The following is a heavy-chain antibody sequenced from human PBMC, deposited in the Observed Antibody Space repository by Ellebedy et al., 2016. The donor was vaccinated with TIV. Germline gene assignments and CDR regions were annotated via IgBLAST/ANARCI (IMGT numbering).Heavy chain of an antibody. V-gene: IGHV1-3*01. J-gene: IGHJ4*01. D-gene: IGHD6-13*01. CDR1: GYTFTSYA. CDR2: IFAGNGNT. CDR3: ARGSSAGIDY. Sequence: AASVKVSCKASGYTFTSYAIHWVRQAPGQGLEWVGWIFAGNGNTKYSQKFQGRVTITRDTSAGPASLDLSSLRSEDTAVYYCARGSSAGIDYWGHGTLVTVS.